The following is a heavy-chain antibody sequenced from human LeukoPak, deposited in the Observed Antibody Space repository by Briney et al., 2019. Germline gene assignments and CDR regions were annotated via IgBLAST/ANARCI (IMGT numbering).Heavy chain of an antibody. CDR1: EGSVSGYY. CDR3: ARHGGWYFAL. CDR2: IHHGGRT. D-gene: IGHD3-10*01. V-gene: IGHV4-34*01. Sequence: PSETLSLTCAVYEGSVSGYYWSWIRQPPGKGLEWIGEIHHGGRTKYHPALKSRVTISADTPNNKFSLKLSSMTAADTAVYFCARHGGWYFALWGPGTLVTVSS. J-gene: IGHJ2*01.